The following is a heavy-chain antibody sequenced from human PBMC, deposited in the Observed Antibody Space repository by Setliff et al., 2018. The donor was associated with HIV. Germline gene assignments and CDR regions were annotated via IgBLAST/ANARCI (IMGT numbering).Heavy chain of an antibody. V-gene: IGHV1-2*02. D-gene: IGHD3-10*01. CDR2: VNPNSGDA. CDR1: GYTFINYY. Sequence: ASVKVSCKASGYTFINYYMHWVRQAPGQGLEWLGWVNPNSGDAIYAQNFQGRVTMTRDTSINAAYMELRGLRSDDTAVYYCARNFGLSPSGKYYYYYGMDIWGQGTTVTVSS. J-gene: IGHJ6*02. CDR3: ARNFGLSPSGKYYYYYGMDI.